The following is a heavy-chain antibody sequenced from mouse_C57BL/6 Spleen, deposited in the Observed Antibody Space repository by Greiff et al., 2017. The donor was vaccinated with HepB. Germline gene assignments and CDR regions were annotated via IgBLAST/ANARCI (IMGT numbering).Heavy chain of an antibody. V-gene: IGHV1-66*01. Sequence: QVQLQQSGPELVKPGASVKISCKASGYSFTSYYIHWVKQRPGQGLEWIGWIYPGSGNTKYNEKFKGKATLTADTSSSTAYMQLSSLTSEDSAVYYGARDPWGYSNSYAMDYWGQGTSVTVSS. CDR1: GYSFTSYY. J-gene: IGHJ4*01. CDR3: ARDPWGYSNSYAMDY. CDR2: IYPGSGNT. D-gene: IGHD2-5*01.